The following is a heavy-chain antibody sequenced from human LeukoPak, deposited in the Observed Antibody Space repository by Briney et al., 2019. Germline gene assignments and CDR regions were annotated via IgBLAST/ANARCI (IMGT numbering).Heavy chain of an antibody. J-gene: IGHJ4*02. V-gene: IGHV1-69*05. CDR1: GGTFSSYA. Sequence: SVKVSCKASGGTFSSYAISWVRQAPGQGLEWMGGIIPIFGTANYAQKFQGRVTITTDESTSTAYMELSSLRSEDTAVYYCACLIPHTTYYYDSSGPPPDYWGQGTLVTVSS. D-gene: IGHD3-22*01. CDR3: ACLIPHTTYYYDSSGPPPDY. CDR2: IIPIFGTA.